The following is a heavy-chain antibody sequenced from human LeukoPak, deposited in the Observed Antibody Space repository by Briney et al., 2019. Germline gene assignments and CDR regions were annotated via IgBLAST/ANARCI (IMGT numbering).Heavy chain of an antibody. CDR3: AKDRSEGTIDY. CDR2: IWYDGSNK. V-gene: IGHV3-30*02. Sequence: GGSLRLSCAASGFTFSSYGMHWVRQAPGKGLEWVAVIWYDGSNKYYADSVEGRFTISRDNSKNTLYLQMNSLRAEDTAVYYCAKDRSEGTIDYWGQGTLVTVSS. D-gene: IGHD3-10*01. CDR1: GFTFSSYG. J-gene: IGHJ4*02.